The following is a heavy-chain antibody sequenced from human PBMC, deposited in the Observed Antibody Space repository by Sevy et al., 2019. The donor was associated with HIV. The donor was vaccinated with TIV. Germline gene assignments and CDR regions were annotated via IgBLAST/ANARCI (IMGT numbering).Heavy chain of an antibody. J-gene: IGHJ6*02. D-gene: IGHD3-3*01. CDR1: GFTLSSYG. CDR2: IRYDGSNK. CDR3: ARDRLGITISAEWGGGMDV. V-gene: IGHV3-33*01. Sequence: GVCLRLSCAASGFTLSSYGMHWVRQAPGKGLEWVAVIRYDGSNKYYADSVKGRFTISRDNSKNTLYLQMNSLRAEDSAAYYCARDRLGITISAEWGGGMDVWGQGTSVAVSS.